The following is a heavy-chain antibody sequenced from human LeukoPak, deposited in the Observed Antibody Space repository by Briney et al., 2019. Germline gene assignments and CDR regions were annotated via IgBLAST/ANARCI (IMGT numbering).Heavy chain of an antibody. CDR2: IYYSGST. CDR3: ARDLRPFGAVVVTAIGAFDI. Sequence: SQTLSLTCTVSGGSISSGSYYWSWIRQPPGKGLGWIGYIYYSGSTNYNPSLKSRVTISVDTSKNQFSLKLSSVTAADTAVYYCARDLRPFGAVVVTAIGAFDIWGQGTMVTVSS. CDR1: GGSISSGSYY. J-gene: IGHJ3*02. D-gene: IGHD2-21*02. V-gene: IGHV4-61*01.